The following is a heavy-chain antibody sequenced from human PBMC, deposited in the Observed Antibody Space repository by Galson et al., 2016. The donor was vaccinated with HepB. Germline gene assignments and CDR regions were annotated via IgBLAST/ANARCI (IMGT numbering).Heavy chain of an antibody. CDR2: IIPVFRTA. CDR3: ANNGNRSYYYYGMDI. CDR1: GGSFSSYA. V-gene: IGHV1-69*13. J-gene: IGHJ6*02. Sequence: SVKVSCKASGGSFSSYAISWVRQAPGQGLEWMGGIIPVFRTAIYAQKFQDRVTITADEPTNTAHMELSSLRSEDTAVYYCANNGNRSYYYYGMDIWGQGTTVTVSS. D-gene: IGHD1-14*01.